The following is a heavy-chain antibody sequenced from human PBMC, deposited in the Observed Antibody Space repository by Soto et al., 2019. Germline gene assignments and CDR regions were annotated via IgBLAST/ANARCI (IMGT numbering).Heavy chain of an antibody. D-gene: IGHD3-22*01. Sequence: SLRLSCAASGFNFSDEGMHWVRQASGNGPEWLAVISYYGPTQQHVETVKGQFTISRDNFKNTLHLQINAPRGEETAAYYSAQSEDDSRAEVGYLDYWGQGTMVTVSS. J-gene: IGHJ4*02. CDR1: GFNFSDEG. CDR3: AQSEDDSRAEVGYLDY. CDR2: ISYYGPTQ. V-gene: IGHV3-30*18.